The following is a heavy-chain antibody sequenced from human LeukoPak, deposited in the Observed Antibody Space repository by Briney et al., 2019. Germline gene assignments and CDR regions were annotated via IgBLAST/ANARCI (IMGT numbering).Heavy chain of an antibody. Sequence: GEPLKISCKGSGYSFTSYWIGWVRQMPGKGLEWMGIIYPGDSDARYSPSFQGQVTISADKSISTAYLQWSSLKASDTAMYYCARKRGYSYGYVDYWGQGTLVTVSS. J-gene: IGHJ4*02. D-gene: IGHD5-18*01. V-gene: IGHV5-51*01. CDR2: IYPGDSDA. CDR3: ARKRGYSYGYVDY. CDR1: GYSFTSYW.